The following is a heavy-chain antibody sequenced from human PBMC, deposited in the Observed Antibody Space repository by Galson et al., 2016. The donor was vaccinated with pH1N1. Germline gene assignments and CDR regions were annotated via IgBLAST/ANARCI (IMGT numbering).Heavy chain of an antibody. CDR2: ISGHNGNT. CDR1: GYTFSSYG. CDR3: ARMSGSSRYLDY. D-gene: IGHD1-26*01. J-gene: IGHJ4*02. V-gene: IGHV1-18*01. Sequence: SVKVSCKASGYTFSSYGISWVRQAPGKGLEWMGWISGHNGNTKYEQKIQGRVSMTIDTSTSTVYMELRSLRSDDTALYYCARMSGSSRYLDYWGQGTLVTVSS.